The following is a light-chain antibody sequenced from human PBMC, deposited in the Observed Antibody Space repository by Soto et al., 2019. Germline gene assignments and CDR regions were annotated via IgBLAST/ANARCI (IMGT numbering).Light chain of an antibody. CDR2: DVS. Sequence: QSALTQPASVSGSPGQSITISCTGTSSDVGGFKYVSWYQQHPDKAPKLMIYDVSNRPSGVSNRFSGSKSGNTASLTISGLQAEDEADYYCNSYTSRSTVLFGGGTKLTVL. CDR3: NSYTSRSTVL. J-gene: IGLJ2*01. CDR1: SSDVGGFKY. V-gene: IGLV2-14*03.